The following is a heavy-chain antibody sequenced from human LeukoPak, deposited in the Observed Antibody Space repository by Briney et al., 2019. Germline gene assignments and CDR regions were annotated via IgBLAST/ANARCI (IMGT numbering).Heavy chain of an antibody. J-gene: IGHJ4*02. D-gene: IGHD5-18*01. CDR2: ISAYNGNT. Sequence: ASVKVSCKASGYTFTSYGISWVRQAPGQGLEWMGWISAYNGNTNYAQKLQGRVTMTTDTSTSTAYMELRSLRSDDTAVYYCARVKYQGRLIQLWLYYFDYWGQGTLVTVSS. V-gene: IGHV1-18*01. CDR1: GYTFTSYG. CDR3: ARVKYQGRLIQLWLYYFDY.